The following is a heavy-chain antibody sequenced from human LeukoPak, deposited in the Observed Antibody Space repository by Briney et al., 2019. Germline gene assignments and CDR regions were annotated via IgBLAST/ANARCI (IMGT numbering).Heavy chain of an antibody. Sequence: GGSLRLSCAASGFTFSSYAMSWVRQAPGKELEWVSAISGSGGSTYYADSVKGRFTISRDNSENTLYLQMNSLRAEDTAVYYCAKDYVTMVRGVRYFDYWGQGTLVTVSS. CDR1: GFTFSSYA. CDR2: ISGSGGST. D-gene: IGHD3-10*01. J-gene: IGHJ4*02. V-gene: IGHV3-23*01. CDR3: AKDYVTMVRGVRYFDY.